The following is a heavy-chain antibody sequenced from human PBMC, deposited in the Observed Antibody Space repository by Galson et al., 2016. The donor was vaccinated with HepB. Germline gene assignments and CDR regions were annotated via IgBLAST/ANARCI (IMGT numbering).Heavy chain of an antibody. CDR2: IRPDGSEK. J-gene: IGHJ6*02. Sequence: SLRLSCAASGITFSSFWMTWVRQAPGEGLEWVANIRPDGSEKFYVDSVKGRFTISRDNAKNSLYLQMNSLRAEDTAVYYCARDRGSHARGGYYYYFGMDVWGQGTTVIVSS. CDR3: ARDRGSHARGGYYYYFGMDV. CDR1: GITFSSFW. D-gene: IGHD1-26*01. V-gene: IGHV3-7*01.